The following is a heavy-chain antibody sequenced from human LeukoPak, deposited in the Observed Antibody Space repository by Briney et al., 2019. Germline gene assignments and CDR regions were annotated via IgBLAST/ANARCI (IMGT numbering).Heavy chain of an antibody. V-gene: IGHV3-7*01. Sequence: GGSLRLSCAASGFTFSSYWLSWVRQAPGKGLEWVANIKQDGSEKYYVDSVKGRFTISRDNAKNSLYLQMNSLRAEDTAVYYCARLQYSFLYGSGSYGVDYWGQGTLVTVSS. CDR3: ARLQYSFLYGSGSYGVDY. CDR1: GFTFSSYW. D-gene: IGHD3-10*01. CDR2: IKQDGSEK. J-gene: IGHJ4*02.